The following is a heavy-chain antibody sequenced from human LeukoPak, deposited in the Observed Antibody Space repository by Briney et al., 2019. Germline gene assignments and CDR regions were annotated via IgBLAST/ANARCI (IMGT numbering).Heavy chain of an antibody. V-gene: IGHV1-2*02. J-gene: IGHJ4*02. CDR3: AREPPAYCGADCYALGY. Sequence: ASVKVSCKASGYTFTGYYMHWVRQAPGQGPEWMGWISLHSGGTNYARNFQGRVTMTRDTSITTAYMELSGLTSDDTATYYCAREPPAYCGADCYALGYWGQGALVTVSS. CDR1: GYTFTGYY. CDR2: ISLHSGGT. D-gene: IGHD2-21*02.